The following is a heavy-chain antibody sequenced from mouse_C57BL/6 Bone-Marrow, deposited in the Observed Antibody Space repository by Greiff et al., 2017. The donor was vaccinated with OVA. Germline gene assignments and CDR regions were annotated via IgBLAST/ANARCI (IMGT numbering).Heavy chain of an antibody. J-gene: IGHJ3*01. CDR2: IDPSDSYT. D-gene: IGHD1-1*01. Sequence: QVQLQQPGAELVMPGASVKLSCKASGYTFTSYWMHWVKQRPGQGLEWIGEIDPSDSYTNYNQKFKGKSTLTVDKSSSTAYMQLSSLTSEDSAVYYCARVHYYYGSSPVAYWGQGTLVTVSA. V-gene: IGHV1-69*01. CDR1: GYTFTSYW. CDR3: ARVHYYYGSSPVAY.